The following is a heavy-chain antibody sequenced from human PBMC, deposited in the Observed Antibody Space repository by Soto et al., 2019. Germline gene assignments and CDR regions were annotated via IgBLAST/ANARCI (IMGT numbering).Heavy chain of an antibody. CDR2: ISSSSSYI. CDR3: ARDFLDYGGNSFSILSLPGY. Sequence: GGSLRLSCAASGFTFSSYSMNWVRQTPGKGLEWVSSISSSSSYIYYADSVKGRFTISRDNAKSSLYLQMNSLRAEDTAVYYCARDFLDYGGNSFSILSLPGYWGQGTLVTVSS. D-gene: IGHD2-21*02. V-gene: IGHV3-21*01. J-gene: IGHJ4*02. CDR1: GFTFSSYS.